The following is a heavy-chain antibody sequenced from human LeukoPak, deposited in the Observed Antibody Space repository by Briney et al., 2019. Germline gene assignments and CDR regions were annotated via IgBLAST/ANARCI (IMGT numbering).Heavy chain of an antibody. J-gene: IGHJ4*02. CDR1: GFTFSSYA. CDR3: ARDHNWGFDY. V-gene: IGHV3-48*01. Sequence: PGGSLRLSCAASGFTFSSYAMNWVRQAPGKGLEWLSHIDRSSGAIIYADSVKGRFTISRDNAKNSLYLQMNSLRVEDTAIYYCARDHNWGFDYWGQGSLVTVSS. CDR2: IDRSSGAI. D-gene: IGHD7-27*01.